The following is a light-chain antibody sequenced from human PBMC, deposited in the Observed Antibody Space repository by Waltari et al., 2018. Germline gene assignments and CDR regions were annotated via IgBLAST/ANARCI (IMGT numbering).Light chain of an antibody. CDR1: RSVGTN. J-gene: IGKJ1*01. CDR3: QQFNDWPRT. V-gene: IGKV3-15*01. Sequence: EVVMTQSPATLSVSPGGTATLPCRARRSVGTNVVWYQQRPGRPPRPLIYAASIRATDTPARFRGSGSGTEFSLTISSLQSEDFAVYYCQQFNDWPRTFGQGTRVEI. CDR2: AAS.